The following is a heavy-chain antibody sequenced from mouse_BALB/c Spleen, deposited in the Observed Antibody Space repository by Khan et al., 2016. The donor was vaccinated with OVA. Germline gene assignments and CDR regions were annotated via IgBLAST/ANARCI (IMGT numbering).Heavy chain of an antibody. D-gene: IGHD1-1*01. CDR2: ISYSGST. Sequence: VQLQQSGPGLVKPSQSLSLTCTVTGYSITSGYAWNWLQQFPGNNLDWMGYISYSGSTSYNPSLRRLIFITRDSSKNPFFLLLYSVTTEYTATYYCGSKNYYGYAMDYWGQGTSVTVSS. V-gene: IGHV3-2*02. CDR1: GYSITSGYA. CDR3: GSKNYYGYAMDY. J-gene: IGHJ4*01.